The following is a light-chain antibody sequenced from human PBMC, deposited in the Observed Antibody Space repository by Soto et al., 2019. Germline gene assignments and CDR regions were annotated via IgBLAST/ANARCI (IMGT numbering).Light chain of an antibody. CDR1: SSDVGRYNY. Sequence: QSALTQPPSASGSPGQSVTISCTGTSSDVGRYNYVSWYQQHPGKAPKLMIYEVSNRPSGVSNRFSGSKSGNTASLTISGLQAEDEADYYCSSYTSSSTYVVFGGGTKLTVL. CDR2: EVS. CDR3: SSYTSSSTYVV. J-gene: IGLJ2*01. V-gene: IGLV2-14*01.